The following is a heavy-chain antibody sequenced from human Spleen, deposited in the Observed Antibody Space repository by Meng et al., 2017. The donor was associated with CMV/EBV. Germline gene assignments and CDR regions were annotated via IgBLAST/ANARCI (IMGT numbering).Heavy chain of an antibody. V-gene: IGHV3-9*01. Sequence: SLKISCAASGFTFDDYAMHWVRQAPGKGLEWVSGISWNSGSIGYADSVKGRFTDSRDNTRNTLFLQMNSLRAEDTGVYYCARGSALNSHWGQGTLVTVSS. CDR1: GFTFDDYA. CDR2: ISWNSGSI. D-gene: IGHD2/OR15-2a*01. CDR3: ARGSALNSH. J-gene: IGHJ4*02.